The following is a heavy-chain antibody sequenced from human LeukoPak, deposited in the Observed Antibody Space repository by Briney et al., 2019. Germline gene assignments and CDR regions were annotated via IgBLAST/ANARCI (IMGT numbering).Heavy chain of an antibody. D-gene: IGHD3-16*01. CDR1: GGSISSSSYY. J-gene: IGHJ4*02. CDR3: ARRGSFASPDTL. Sequence: KPSETLSLTCTVSGGSISSSSYYWGWIRQPPGKGLEWIGSIYYSGSTYYNPSLKSRVTISVDTSKNQFSLKLSSVTAADTAVYYCARRGSFASPDTLWGQGTLVTVSS. V-gene: IGHV4-39*07. CDR2: IYYSGST.